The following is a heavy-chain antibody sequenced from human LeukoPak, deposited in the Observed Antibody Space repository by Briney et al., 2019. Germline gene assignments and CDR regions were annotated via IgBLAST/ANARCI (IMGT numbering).Heavy chain of an antibody. Sequence: VASVKVSCKASGGTFSSYAISWVRQAPGQGLEWMGGIIPIFGTANYAQKFQGRVTITTDESTSTAYMELGSLRSEDTAVYYCARGKNWNYWEYWGQGTLVTVSS. CDR3: ARGKNWNYWEY. J-gene: IGHJ4*02. CDR2: IIPIFGTA. D-gene: IGHD1-1*01. CDR1: GGTFSSYA. V-gene: IGHV1-69*05.